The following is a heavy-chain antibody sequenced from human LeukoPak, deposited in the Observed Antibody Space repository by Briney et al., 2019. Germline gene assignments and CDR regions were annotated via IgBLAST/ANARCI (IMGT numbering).Heavy chain of an antibody. V-gene: IGHV3-30-3*01. CDR1: GFTLSSYA. J-gene: IGHJ6*02. CDR2: ISYDGSNK. D-gene: IGHD3-3*01. CDR3: ARENYDFWSGYFSYYGMDV. Sequence: QPGGSLRLSCAASGFTLSSYAMHWVRQAPGKGLEWVAVISYDGSNKYYADSVKGRFTISRDNSKNTLYLQMNSLRAEDTAVYYCARENYDFWSGYFSYYGMDVWGQGTTVTVSS.